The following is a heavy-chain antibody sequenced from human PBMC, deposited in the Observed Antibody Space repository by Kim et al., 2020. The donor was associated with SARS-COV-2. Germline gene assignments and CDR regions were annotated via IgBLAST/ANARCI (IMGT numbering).Heavy chain of an antibody. Sequence: GGSLRLSCAASGFTFSSYWMHWVRQAPGKGLVWVSRINSDGSSTSYADSVKGRFTISRDNAKNTLYLQMNSLRAEDTAVYYCARAQPSRHVLLWFGEGTPDYWGQGTLVTVSS. D-gene: IGHD3-10*01. CDR1: GFTFSSYW. CDR3: ARAQPSRHVLLWFGEGTPDY. V-gene: IGHV3-74*01. CDR2: INSDGSST. J-gene: IGHJ4*02.